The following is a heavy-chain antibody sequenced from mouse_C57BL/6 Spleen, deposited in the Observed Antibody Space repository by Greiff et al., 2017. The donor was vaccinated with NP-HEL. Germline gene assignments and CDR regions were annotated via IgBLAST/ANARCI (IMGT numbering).Heavy chain of an antibody. V-gene: IGHV1-61*01. CDR1: GYTFTSYW. Sequence: QVQLKQPGAELVRPGSSVKLSCKASGYTFTSYWMDWVKQRPGQGLEWIGNIYPSDSETHYNQKFKDKATLTVDKSSSTAYMQLSSLTSEDSAVYYCARITTPPFDYWGQGTTLTVSS. J-gene: IGHJ2*01. CDR3: ARITTPPFDY. CDR2: IYPSDSET. D-gene: IGHD1-1*01.